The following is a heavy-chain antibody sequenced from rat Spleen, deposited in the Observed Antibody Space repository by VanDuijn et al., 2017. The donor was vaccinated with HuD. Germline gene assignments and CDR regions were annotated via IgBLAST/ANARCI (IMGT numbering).Heavy chain of an antibody. J-gene: IGHJ1*01. CDR3: ARRRYYYRVPGWYFDL. D-gene: IGHD1-1*01. CDR1: GVTFSDYY. CDR2: ISYEGSST. Sequence: EVQLVESGGGLVQPGRSLKLSCAASGVTFSDYYMAWVRQAPKKGLEWVASISYEGSSTYYGESVKGRFTISRDNAKSTLYLQMNSLRSEDTATYYCARRRYYYRVPGWYFDLWGPGTMVTVSS. V-gene: IGHV5-22*01.